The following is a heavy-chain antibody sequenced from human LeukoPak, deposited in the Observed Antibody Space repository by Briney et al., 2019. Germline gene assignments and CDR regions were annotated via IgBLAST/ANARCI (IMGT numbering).Heavy chain of an antibody. CDR1: GYTFNSYY. D-gene: IGHD1-26*01. V-gene: IGHV1-46*02. J-gene: IGHJ4*02. CDR3: ARDRSLGATFGYTWNY. Sequence: ASVKVSCKASGYTFNSYYMHWVRQAPGQGLEWMGIINPSGGSTSYAQKFQGRVTMTRDTSTSTVYMELSSLRSEDTAVYYCARDRSLGATFGYTWNYWGQGTLVTVSS. CDR2: INPSGGST.